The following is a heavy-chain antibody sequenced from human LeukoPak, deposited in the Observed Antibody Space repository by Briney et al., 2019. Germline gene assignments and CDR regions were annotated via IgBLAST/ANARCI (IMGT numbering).Heavy chain of an antibody. J-gene: IGHJ3*02. CDR3: ARGRKLLWFGELFERAGGAFDI. CDR1: GFTVSSNY. V-gene: IGHV3-53*01. Sequence: GGSLRLSCAASGFTVSSNYMSWVRQAPGKGLEWVSVIYSGGSTYYADSVKGRFTISRDNAKNSLYLQMNSLRAEDTAVYYCARGRKLLWFGELFERAGGAFDIWGQGTMVTVSS. D-gene: IGHD3-10*01. CDR2: IYSGGST.